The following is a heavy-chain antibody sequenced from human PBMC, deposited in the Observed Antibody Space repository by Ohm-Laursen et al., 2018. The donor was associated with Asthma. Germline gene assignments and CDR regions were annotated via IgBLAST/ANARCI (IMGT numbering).Heavy chain of an antibody. Sequence: GSLRLSCAASGITVSVNYMSWVRQAPGKGLEWVAVGGSYYDGGLKYYADSVNGRFTVSRDDSKNTLYLQMNSLRPDDTAVYYCARDVMEWYLPAFDFWGQGTLVTVSS. CDR2: GGSYYDGGLK. CDR1: GITVSVNY. D-gene: IGHD3-3*01. V-gene: IGHV3-53*05. CDR3: ARDVMEWYLPAFDF. J-gene: IGHJ4*02.